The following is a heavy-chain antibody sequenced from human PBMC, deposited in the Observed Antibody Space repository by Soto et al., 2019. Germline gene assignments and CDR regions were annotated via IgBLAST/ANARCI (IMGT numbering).Heavy chain of an antibody. J-gene: IGHJ4*02. CDR1: GGSISSYY. Sequence: PSETLSLTCAAAGGSISSYYWSWIRQPPGKGLEWIGYIYYTGSTNYNPSLKIRVTISVDTAKNQFSQRLSSVTAADTAVYYCARATREYYYDSSGYYYVGHYFDYWGQGTLVTVSS. CDR3: ARATREYYYDSSGYYYVGHYFDY. D-gene: IGHD3-22*01. CDR2: IYYTGST. V-gene: IGHV4-59*01.